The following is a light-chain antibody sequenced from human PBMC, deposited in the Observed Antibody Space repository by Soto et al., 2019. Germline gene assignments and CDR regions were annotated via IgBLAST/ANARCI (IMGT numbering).Light chain of an antibody. Sequence: DIVMSQSPLSLPVTPGEPASISCRSSQSLLHSNGYNYLDWYLQRPGQSPQLLIYLGSNRASGVPDRFSVSESGTDFTLKISRVEAEDVGVYYCMQALQTPYTFGQGTKLEIK. CDR2: LGS. CDR3: MQALQTPYT. V-gene: IGKV2-28*01. CDR1: QSLLHSNGYNY. J-gene: IGKJ2*01.